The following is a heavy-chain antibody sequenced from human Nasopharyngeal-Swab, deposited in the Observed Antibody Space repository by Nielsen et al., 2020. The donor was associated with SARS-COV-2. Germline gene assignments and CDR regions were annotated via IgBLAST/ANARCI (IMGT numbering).Heavy chain of an antibody. CDR2: IYPGDSDT. CDR3: ASLPNPYQGWFDP. Sequence: GASLEISWKGSGYSFTSYWIGWVRQMPGKGLEWMGIIYPGDSDTRYSPSFQGQVTISADKSISTAYLQWSSLKASDTAMYYCASLPNPYQGWFDPWGQGTLVTVSS. CDR1: GYSFTSYW. J-gene: IGHJ5*02. D-gene: IGHD2-2*01. V-gene: IGHV5-51*01.